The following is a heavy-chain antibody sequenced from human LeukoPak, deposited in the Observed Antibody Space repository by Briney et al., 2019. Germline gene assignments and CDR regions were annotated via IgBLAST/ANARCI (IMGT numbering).Heavy chain of an antibody. Sequence: SETLSLTCTVSGGSISSGDYYWSWIRQPPGKGLEWIGYIYYSGSTYYNPSLKSRVTMSVDTSKNQFSLKLCSVTAADTAVYYCARGEIAAAGNVAFDIWGQGTMVTVSS. V-gene: IGHV4-30-4*08. J-gene: IGHJ3*02. CDR2: IYYSGST. D-gene: IGHD6-13*01. CDR1: GGSISSGDYY. CDR3: ARGEIAAAGNVAFDI.